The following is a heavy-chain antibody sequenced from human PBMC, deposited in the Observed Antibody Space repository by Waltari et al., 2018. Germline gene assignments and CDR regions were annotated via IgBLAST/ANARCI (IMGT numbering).Heavy chain of an antibody. V-gene: IGHV4-39*01. D-gene: IGHD3-3*01. Sequence: QLQLQESGPGLVKPSETLSLTCTVSGGSISSSSYYWGWIRQPPGKGLEWIGSIYYSGRTYYNPSLKSRVTISVDTSKNQFSLKLSSVTAADTAVYYCARQFGDYDFWSGYYPDYWGQGTLVTVSS. J-gene: IGHJ4*02. CDR1: GGSISSSSYY. CDR2: IYYSGRT. CDR3: ARQFGDYDFWSGYYPDY.